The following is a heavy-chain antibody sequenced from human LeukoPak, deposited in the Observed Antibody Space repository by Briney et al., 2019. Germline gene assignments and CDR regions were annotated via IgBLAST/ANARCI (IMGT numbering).Heavy chain of an antibody. D-gene: IGHD6-13*01. CDR1: GGSISSYY. Sequence: SETLSLTCTVSGGSISSYYWSWIRQPPGKGLEWIGYIYFSGSTNYNPSLKSRVTISVDTSRNQFSLQLSSVTAADTAVYYCARAEWAAAAWDPLNWFDPWGQGTLVTVSS. CDR2: IYFSGST. CDR3: ARAEWAAAAWDPLNWFDP. J-gene: IGHJ5*02. V-gene: IGHV4-59*01.